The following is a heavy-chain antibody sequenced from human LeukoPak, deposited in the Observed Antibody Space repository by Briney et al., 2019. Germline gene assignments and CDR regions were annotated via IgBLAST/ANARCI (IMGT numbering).Heavy chain of an antibody. CDR2: IWYDGSNK. J-gene: IGHJ2*01. Sequence: PGGSLRLSCAASGFTFSTYGMHWVRQAPGKGLEWVAVIWYDGSNKYYADSVKGRFTISRDNSKSTLYLQMDSLRAEDTAVYYCARDYFSRAAVLGYFDLWGRGTLVTVSS. D-gene: IGHD2-15*01. V-gene: IGHV3-33*01. CDR3: ARDYFSRAAVLGYFDL. CDR1: GFTFSTYG.